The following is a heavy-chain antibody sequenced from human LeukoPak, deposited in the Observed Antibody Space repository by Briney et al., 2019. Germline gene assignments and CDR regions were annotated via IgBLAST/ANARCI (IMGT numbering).Heavy chain of an antibody. Sequence: SGPTLLQPTRTLTLTFTFSGFSLHTNGGGGSWIRQPPGKALEWLSLIYWDDDKHYSPSLNSRLTIAKDTSKTQVVLTMTNMDPVDTATYYCAHSDETFSSEAFDIWGQGMMVTVAS. D-gene: IGHD6-6*01. CDR3: AHSDETFSSEAFDI. CDR2: IYWDDDK. V-gene: IGHV2-5*02. CDR1: GFSLHTNGGG. J-gene: IGHJ3*02.